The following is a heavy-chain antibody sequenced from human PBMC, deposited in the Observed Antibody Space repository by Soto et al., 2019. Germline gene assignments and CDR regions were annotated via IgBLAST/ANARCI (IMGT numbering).Heavy chain of an antibody. J-gene: IGHJ6*02. Sequence: QVQLVQSGGEVRKPGSSVKVSCRASGGTFTSYAVSWVRQAPGQGLEWMGVIIPLLNTPKYEPKFQDRVTITADASATIAYMELSSLRSEDTAVYYCARESSSPNYYYYGMDVWGQGTTVTVSS. V-gene: IGHV1-69*01. CDR1: GGTFTSYA. CDR2: IIPLLNTP. CDR3: ARESSSPNYYYYGMDV. D-gene: IGHD6-6*01.